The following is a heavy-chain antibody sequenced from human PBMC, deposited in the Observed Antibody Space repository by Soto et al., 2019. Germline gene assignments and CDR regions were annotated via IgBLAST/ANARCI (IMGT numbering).Heavy chain of an antibody. CDR1: GFSLTATGVG. V-gene: IGHV2-5*02. CDR2: IYWDHDE. CDR3: AHRGWFAEGHPNWFDP. D-gene: IGHD3-10*01. J-gene: IGHJ5*02. Sequence: QITLKESGPTLVKPTQTLTLTCTFSGFSLTATGVGVGWIRQPPGKALEWLALIYWDHDERYNPSLKSRLTITKDTSRTQVVLTMTNKDHVDKATYYCAHRGWFAEGHPNWFDPWGQGALVTVSS.